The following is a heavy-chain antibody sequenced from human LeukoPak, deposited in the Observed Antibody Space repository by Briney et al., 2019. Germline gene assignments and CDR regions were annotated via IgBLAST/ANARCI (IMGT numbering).Heavy chain of an antibody. D-gene: IGHD1-26*01. CDR1: GFTFSSYW. Sequence: GGSLRLSCAASGFTFSSYWMHWVRQAPGKGLVWVSRINSDGSTTNYADSVKGRSTIFRDNAKNTLYLQMNSLRAEDTAVYYCVRDLGGRSGHWGQGTLVTVSS. V-gene: IGHV3-74*01. J-gene: IGHJ4*02. CDR3: VRDLGGRSGH. CDR2: INSDGSTT.